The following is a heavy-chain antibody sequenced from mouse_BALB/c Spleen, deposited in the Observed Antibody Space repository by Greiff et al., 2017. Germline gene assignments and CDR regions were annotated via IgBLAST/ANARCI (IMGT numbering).Heavy chain of an antibody. CDR2: INPSSGYT. J-gene: IGHJ4*01. Sequence: QVQLQQSAAELARPGASVKMSCKASGYTFTSYTMHWVKQRPGQGLEWIGYINPSSGYTEYNQKFKDKTTLTADKSSSTAYMQLSSLTSEDSAVYYCARPRIYDGYYYYAMDYWGQGTSVTVSS. CDR3: ARPRIYDGYYYYAMDY. CDR1: GYTFTSYT. V-gene: IGHV1-4*02. D-gene: IGHD2-3*01.